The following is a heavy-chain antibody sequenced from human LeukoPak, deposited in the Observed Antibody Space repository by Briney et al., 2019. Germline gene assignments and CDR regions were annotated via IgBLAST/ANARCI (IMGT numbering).Heavy chain of an antibody. CDR3: AKEGGYTYGQNQYYAMDV. V-gene: IGHV3-23*01. D-gene: IGHD5-18*01. Sequence: GGSLRLSCAASGFTFSAYAMNWVRQAPGKGLGWVSVIGASGGGTYYADSVKGRFTISRDNSHNTLYLQMNSLRAEGTAVYYCAKEGGYTYGQNQYYAMDVWGQGTTVTVSS. J-gene: IGHJ6*02. CDR2: IGASGGGT. CDR1: GFTFSAYA.